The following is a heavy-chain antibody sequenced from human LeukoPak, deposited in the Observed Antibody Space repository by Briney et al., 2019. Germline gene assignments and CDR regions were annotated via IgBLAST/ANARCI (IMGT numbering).Heavy chain of an antibody. CDR1: GGSFSGYY. D-gene: IGHD3-3*01. CDR3: ARSYDFWSGYSFDY. J-gene: IGHJ4*02. Sequence: SETLSLTCAVYGGSFSGYYRSWIRQPPGKGLEWIGEINHSGSTNYNPSLKSRVTISVDTSKNQFSLKLSSVTAADTAVYYCARSYDFWSGYSFDYWGQGTLVTVSS. CDR2: INHSGST. V-gene: IGHV4-34*01.